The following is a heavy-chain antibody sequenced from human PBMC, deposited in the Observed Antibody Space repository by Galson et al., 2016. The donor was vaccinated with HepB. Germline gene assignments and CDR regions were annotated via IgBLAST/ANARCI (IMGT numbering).Heavy chain of an antibody. Sequence: SLRLSCAASGFTFSNYAMSWVRQAPGKGPEWVSGIVWNSAGMAYADSVKGRFTISRDNAKKTLYLEMKSLRPEDTALYRCVREVSVSGWETLRGYGMDVWGQGTTVTVAS. CDR3: VREVSVSGWETLRGYGMDV. CDR2: IVWNSAGM. V-gene: IGHV3-9*01. J-gene: IGHJ6*02. D-gene: IGHD1-26*01. CDR1: GFTFSNYA.